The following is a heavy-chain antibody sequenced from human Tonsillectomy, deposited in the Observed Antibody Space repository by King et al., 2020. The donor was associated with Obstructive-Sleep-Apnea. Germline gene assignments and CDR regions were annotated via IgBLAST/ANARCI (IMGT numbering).Heavy chain of an antibody. Sequence: VQLVESGGGLVQPGGSLRLSCAASGFIFSRYAMYWVRQAPGKGLEYVSAICSNGGSTYYANSVKGRFTISRDNSKNTLYLQMGGLRVEDMAVYYCARNYSSSWTSGLGYWGQGTLVTVSS. J-gene: IGHJ4*02. D-gene: IGHD6-13*01. CDR2: ICSNGGST. V-gene: IGHV3-64*01. CDR1: GFIFSRYA. CDR3: ARNYSSSWTSGLGY.